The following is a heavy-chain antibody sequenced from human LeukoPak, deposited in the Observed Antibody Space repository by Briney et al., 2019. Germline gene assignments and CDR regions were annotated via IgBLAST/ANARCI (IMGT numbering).Heavy chain of an antibody. CDR3: ARGPYYGSGCYYLSGFDY. J-gene: IGHJ4*02. D-gene: IGHD3-10*01. CDR2: IIPIFGTA. Sequence: GASVKVSCKASGGTFISYAISWVRQAPGQGLEWMGGIIPIFGTANYAQKFQGRVTITADESTSTAYMELSSLRSEDTAVYYCARGPYYGSGCYYLSGFDYWGQGTLVTVSS. CDR1: GGTFISYA. V-gene: IGHV1-69*13.